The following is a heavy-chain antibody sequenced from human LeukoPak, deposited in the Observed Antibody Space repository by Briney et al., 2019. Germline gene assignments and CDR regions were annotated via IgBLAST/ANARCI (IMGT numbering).Heavy chain of an antibody. Sequence: SGTLSLTCAVSGGSISSSNWWSWVRQPPGKGLEWIGEIYHSGSTNYNPSLKSRVTISVDKSKNQFSLKLSSVTAADTAVYYCARGMSSSWYDDAFDIWGQGTMVTVSS. D-gene: IGHD6-13*01. CDR1: GGSISSSNW. J-gene: IGHJ3*02. V-gene: IGHV4-4*02. CDR2: IYHSGST. CDR3: ARGMSSSWYDDAFDI.